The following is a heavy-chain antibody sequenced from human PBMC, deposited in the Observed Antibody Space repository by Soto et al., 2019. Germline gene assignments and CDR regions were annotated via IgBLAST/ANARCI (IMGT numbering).Heavy chain of an antibody. D-gene: IGHD3-10*01. CDR2: INPNNGGT. Sequence: ASVKVSCKASGGTFSSYAISWVRQSPGQGLEWMGGINPNNGGTNYARKFQGWVTMTRDTSISTAYMDLTRLKSDDTAVYYCAIQPSGVVYWGQGTRVTVSS. J-gene: IGHJ4*02. CDR1: GGTFSSYA. CDR3: AIQPSGVVY. V-gene: IGHV1-2*04.